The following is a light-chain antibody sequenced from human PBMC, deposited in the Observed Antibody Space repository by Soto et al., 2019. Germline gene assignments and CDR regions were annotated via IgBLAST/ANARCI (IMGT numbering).Light chain of an antibody. CDR3: QQSYSSPEP. J-gene: IGKJ1*01. V-gene: IGKV1-39*01. CDR1: QSISNY. Sequence: DIQMTQSPSSLSASVGDRVTISCRASQSISNYLNWYQQKPGKAPKLLIYASFTLQSGVPSRFSGSGSGTDFTLTISSLQPEDFGTYYCQQSYSSPEPFGQGTKVEI. CDR2: ASF.